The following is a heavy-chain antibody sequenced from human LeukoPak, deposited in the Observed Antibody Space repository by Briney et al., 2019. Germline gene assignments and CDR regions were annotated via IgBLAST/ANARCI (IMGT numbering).Heavy chain of an antibody. Sequence: SETLSLTCTVSGGSISSSSYYWGWIRQPPGKGLEWIGSIYYSGSTYYNPSLKSRVTISVDTSKNQFSLKLSSVTAADTAVYYCARYCSSTSCPAYYYYGMGVWGQGTTVTVSS. J-gene: IGHJ6*02. CDR3: ARYCSSTSCPAYYYYGMGV. V-gene: IGHV4-39*01. D-gene: IGHD2-2*01. CDR2: IYYSGST. CDR1: GGSISSSSYY.